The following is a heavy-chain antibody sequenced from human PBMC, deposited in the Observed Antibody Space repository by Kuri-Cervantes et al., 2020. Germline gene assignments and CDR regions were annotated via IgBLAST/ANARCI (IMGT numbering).Heavy chain of an antibody. D-gene: IGHD1-26*01. V-gene: IGHV4-39*01. CDR1: GGSISSSNW. CDR3: ARGWTGAFPRVYYYYYYMDV. CDR2: IYYSGST. Sequence: ESLKISCAVSGGSISSSNWWSWVRQPPGKGLEWIGSIYYSGSTYYNPSLKSRVTISVDTSKNQFSLKLSSVTAADTAVYYCARGWTGAFPRVYYYYYYMDVWGKGTTVTVSS. J-gene: IGHJ6*03.